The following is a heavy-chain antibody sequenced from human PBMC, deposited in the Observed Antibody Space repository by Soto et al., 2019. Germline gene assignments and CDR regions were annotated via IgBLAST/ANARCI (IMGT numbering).Heavy chain of an antibody. CDR3: AKLGFVLMELYYFHQ. V-gene: IGHV3-23*01. CDR1: GFTFSSYA. D-gene: IGHD2-8*01. CDR2: ISGNSGKT. Sequence: LRLSCTASGFTFSSYARSWVRQAPGKELEWVSTISGNSGKTNYAESVKGRFSISRDNSKNTVHLQLDSLRAEDTAVYFCAKLGFVLMELYYFHQWGHGTLVTVSS. J-gene: IGHJ4*01.